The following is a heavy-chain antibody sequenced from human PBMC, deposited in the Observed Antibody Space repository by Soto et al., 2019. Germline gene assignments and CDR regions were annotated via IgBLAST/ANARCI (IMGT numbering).Heavy chain of an antibody. D-gene: IGHD3-3*01. V-gene: IGHV1-69*06. CDR1: GGPFSSYA. CDR2: ISPIFGTA. Sequence: QVQLVQSGAEVKKPASSVKVSCKASGGPFSSYAISWVRQAPGQGLEWMGGISPIFGTANYAQKFQGRVTITADKSTSTANMDVSSLRSEDTAVYYCARAITIFGVVIKGWFAPWGQGSLVTVSS. CDR3: ARAITIFGVVIKGWFAP. J-gene: IGHJ5*02.